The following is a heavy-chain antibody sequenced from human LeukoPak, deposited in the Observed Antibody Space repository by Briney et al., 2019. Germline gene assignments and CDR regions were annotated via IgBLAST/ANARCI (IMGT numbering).Heavy chain of an antibody. CDR2: IKQDGNEK. J-gene: IGHJ4*02. Sequence: GGSLRLSCAASGFRFNTYWMSWVRQAPGKGLEWVANIKQDGNEKYYADSVKGRFTISRDNGKNSLDLQMDSLRADDTAVYYCARDTLGEGEDANYAVYYFDYWGQGTVVTVSS. CDR1: GFRFNTYW. CDR3: ARDTLGEGEDANYAVYYFDY. D-gene: IGHD4/OR15-4a*01. V-gene: IGHV3-7*01.